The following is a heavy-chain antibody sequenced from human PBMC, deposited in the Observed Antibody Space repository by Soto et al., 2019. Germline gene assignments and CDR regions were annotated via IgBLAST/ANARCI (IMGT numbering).Heavy chain of an antibody. CDR3: ARDERPYTYYFDY. D-gene: IGHD1-1*01. V-gene: IGHV3-30-3*01. J-gene: IGHJ4*02. CDR2: ISYDGSNK. CDR1: GFTFSSYA. Sequence: GGSLRLSCAASGFTFSSYAMHWVRQAPGKGLEWVAVISYDGSNKYYADSVKGRFTISRDNSKNTLYLQMNSLRAEDTAVYYCARDERPYTYYFDYWGQGTLVTVSS.